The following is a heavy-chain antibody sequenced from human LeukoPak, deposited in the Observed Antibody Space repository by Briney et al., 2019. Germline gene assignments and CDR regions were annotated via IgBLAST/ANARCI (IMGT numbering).Heavy chain of an antibody. CDR2: IYTSGST. D-gene: IGHD3-10*01. CDR1: GGSISSYY. V-gene: IGHV4-4*07. J-gene: IGHJ4*02. CDR3: ARIPLYGSGSLIDY. Sequence: SETLSLTCTVSGGSISSYYWSWIRQPAGKGLEWIGRIYTSGSTNYNPSLKSRVTMSVDTSKNQFSLKLSSVTAADTAVYYCARIPLYGSGSLIDYWGQGTLVAVSS.